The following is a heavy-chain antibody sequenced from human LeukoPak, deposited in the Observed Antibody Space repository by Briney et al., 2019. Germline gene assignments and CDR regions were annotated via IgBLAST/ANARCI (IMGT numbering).Heavy chain of an antibody. CDR3: AKDLPDYGDYVEGY. Sequence: AGGSLRLSCAASGFTFSDYYMSWIRQAPGKGLEWVSTISGSGVSTNYADSVKGRFTFSRDNSKNTLYLQMNSLRAEDTAVYYCAKDLPDYGDYVEGYWGQGTLVTVSS. CDR1: GFTFSDYY. V-gene: IGHV3-23*01. J-gene: IGHJ4*02. CDR2: ISGSGVST. D-gene: IGHD4-17*01.